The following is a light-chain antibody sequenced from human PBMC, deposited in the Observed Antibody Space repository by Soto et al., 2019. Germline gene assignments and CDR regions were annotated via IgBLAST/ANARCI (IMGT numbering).Light chain of an antibody. CDR3: CSYAGTSVLL. V-gene: IGLV2-11*01. CDR2: DVT. J-gene: IGLJ2*01. Sequence: QSALPQPRSVSGSPGQSVTISCTGTSSDVGAFNFVSWYRHHPGRAPKLMISDVTKRPSGVPDRFSGSKSVNTASLTISGLQAEDEADYYCCSYAGTSVLLFGGGTKLTVL. CDR1: SSDVGAFNF.